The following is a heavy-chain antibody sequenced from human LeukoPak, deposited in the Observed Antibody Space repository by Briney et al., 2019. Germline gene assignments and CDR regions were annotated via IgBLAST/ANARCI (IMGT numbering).Heavy chain of an antibody. D-gene: IGHD6-13*01. CDR2: IYPGDYDT. Sequence: GESLKTPCKGSGYRFTSYWIGWVRQMPGKGLELVGIIYPGDYDTRYSPSFQGQVTISADKSISTAYLQWSSLKASDTAMYYCARGSSSWYYFDYWGQGTLVTVSS. CDR1: GYRFTSYW. CDR3: ARGSSSWYYFDY. V-gene: IGHV5-51*01. J-gene: IGHJ4*02.